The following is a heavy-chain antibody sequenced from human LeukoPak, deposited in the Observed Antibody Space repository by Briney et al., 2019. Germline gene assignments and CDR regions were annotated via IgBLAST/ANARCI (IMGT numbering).Heavy chain of an antibody. Sequence: GGSLRLSCVASGVTLSNYAMTWVRQAPGKGLEWVANMNQDGSEKHYVDSVKGRFTISRDNAKKSLYLQMNSLRADDTAVYYCARAIGAADSYWGQGTLVTVSS. CDR1: GVTLSNYA. D-gene: IGHD6-13*01. J-gene: IGHJ4*02. CDR2: MNQDGSEK. CDR3: ARAIGAADSY. V-gene: IGHV3-7*03.